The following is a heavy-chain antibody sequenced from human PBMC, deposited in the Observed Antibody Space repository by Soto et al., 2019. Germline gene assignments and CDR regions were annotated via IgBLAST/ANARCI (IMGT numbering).Heavy chain of an antibody. CDR1: GFTFSNYA. V-gene: IGHV3-30-3*01. CDR2: ISHDGTNK. J-gene: IGHJ3*02. Sequence: QVQLVESGGGVVQPGGSLRLSCAASGFTFSNYAIHWARQAPGRGLEWVALISHDGTNKHYADSVKGRFTISRDNLKNTVYLQMNSLKPDDTAVFYCAREADPEGSNDAFDIWGQGRMVIVSS. CDR3: AREADPEGSNDAFDI.